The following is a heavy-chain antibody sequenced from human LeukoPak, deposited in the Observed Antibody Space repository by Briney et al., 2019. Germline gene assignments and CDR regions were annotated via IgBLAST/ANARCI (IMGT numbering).Heavy chain of an antibody. D-gene: IGHD3-22*01. CDR3: PRRCYYDGSGNLE. CDR1: GDSISRSDSY. V-gene: IGHV4-39*01. Sequence: PSETLSLTCSVSGDSISRSDSYWDWIRQPPGKGLEWIGTIYYSGRTYYSPSLNSRVTMSVDTSSNQFSLNLRSVTAADTPVYYCPRRCYYDGSGNLEWGQGTLLSVSS. J-gene: IGHJ1*01. CDR2: IYYSGRT.